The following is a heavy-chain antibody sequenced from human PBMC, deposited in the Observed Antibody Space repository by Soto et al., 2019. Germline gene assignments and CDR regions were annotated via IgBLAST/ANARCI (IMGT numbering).Heavy chain of an antibody. J-gene: IGHJ4*02. D-gene: IGHD4-17*01. CDR1: GYTFTGYY. Sequence: ASVKVSCKASGYTFTGYYMHWVRQAPGQGLEWMGWINPNSGGTNYAQKFQGRVTMTRGTSISTAYMELSRLRSDDTAVYYCARDHPDYGDYELIDYWGQGTLVTVSS. CDR2: INPNSGGT. CDR3: ARDHPDYGDYELIDY. V-gene: IGHV1-2*02.